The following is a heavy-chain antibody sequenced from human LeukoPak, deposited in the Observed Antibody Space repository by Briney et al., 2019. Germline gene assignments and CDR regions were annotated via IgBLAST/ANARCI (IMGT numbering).Heavy chain of an antibody. CDR1: GGSISSSSYY. V-gene: IGHV4-39*07. CDR3: ARIGGREVQLWPGGAFDI. J-gene: IGHJ3*02. Sequence: PSETLSLTCTVSGGSISSSSYYWGWIRQPPGKGLEWIGSIYYSGSTYYNPSLKSRVTISVDTSKNQFSLKLSSVTAADTAVYYCARIGGREVQLWPGGAFDIWGQGTMVTVSS. CDR2: IYYSGST. D-gene: IGHD5-18*01.